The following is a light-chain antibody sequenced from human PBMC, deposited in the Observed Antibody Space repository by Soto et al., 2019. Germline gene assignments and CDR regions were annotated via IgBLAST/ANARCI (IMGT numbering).Light chain of an antibody. CDR3: QNCFTVPYT. V-gene: IGKV1-33*01. J-gene: IGKJ2*01. Sequence: IQLTQSPSSLSSSVGDRITLTCPASQDISNRLNWYNQKPGKAPNLLSYDASNLAAGVPSGFSGSGSGTHFTFTITSLKPEDIATYYCQNCFTVPYTFGQGTKVDIK. CDR2: DAS. CDR1: QDISNR.